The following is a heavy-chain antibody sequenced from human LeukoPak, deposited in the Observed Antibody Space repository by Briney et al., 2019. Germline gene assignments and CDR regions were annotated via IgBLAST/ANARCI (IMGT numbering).Heavy chain of an antibody. CDR1: GGSISSGGYS. CDR3: ARNQYSSSWYDY. V-gene: IGHV4-30-2*02. J-gene: IGHJ4*02. CDR2: IYHSGSS. Sequence: PSQTLSLTCAVSGGSISSGGYSWSWIRQPPGKGLEWVGYIYHSGSSYYNPSLKSRVTISVDTSKNQFSLKLSSVTAADTAVYYCARNQYSSSWYDYWGQGTLVTVSS. D-gene: IGHD6-13*01.